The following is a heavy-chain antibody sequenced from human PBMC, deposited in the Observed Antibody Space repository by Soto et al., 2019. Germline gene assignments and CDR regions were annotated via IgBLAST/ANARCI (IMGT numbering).Heavy chain of an antibody. Sequence: QVQLVESGGGVVQPGRSLRLSCAASGFTFSNYAMHWVRQAPGKGLEWVAFISYDGGSKYYTDSVKGRFTSSRDNYKDMLCLQMNSLGAEDTALYYCATEGGSSVYGALGDVFDIWGQGTMVTVSS. CDR2: ISYDGGSK. V-gene: IGHV3-30-3*01. CDR1: GFTFSNYA. D-gene: IGHD6-25*01. J-gene: IGHJ3*02. CDR3: ATEGGSSVYGALGDVFDI.